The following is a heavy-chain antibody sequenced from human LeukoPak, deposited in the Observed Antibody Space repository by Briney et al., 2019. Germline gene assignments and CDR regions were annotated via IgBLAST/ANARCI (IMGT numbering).Heavy chain of an antibody. CDR3: ATDYGGNSIRIGY. CDR1: GYTFTGYY. CDR2: INPNSGGT. Sequence: ASVKVSYKASGYTFTGYYMHWVRQAPGQGLEWMGWINPNSGGTNYAQKFQGRVTMTRDTSISTAYMELSRLRSDDTAVYYCATDYGGNSIRIGYWGQGTLVTVSS. D-gene: IGHD4-23*01. V-gene: IGHV1-2*02. J-gene: IGHJ4*02.